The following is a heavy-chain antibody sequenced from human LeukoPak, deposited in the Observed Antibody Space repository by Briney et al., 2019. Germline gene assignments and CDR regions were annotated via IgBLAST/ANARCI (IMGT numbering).Heavy chain of an antibody. Sequence: SSETLSLTCTVSGCSISSGSYYWSWIRQPAGKGLEWIGRIYTSGSTNYNPSLKSRVTISVDTSKNQFSLKLSSVTAADTAVYYCARDLAAAGFDYWGQGTLVTVSS. CDR1: GCSISSGSYY. V-gene: IGHV4-61*02. CDR3: ARDLAAAGFDY. J-gene: IGHJ4*02. D-gene: IGHD6-13*01. CDR2: IYTSGST.